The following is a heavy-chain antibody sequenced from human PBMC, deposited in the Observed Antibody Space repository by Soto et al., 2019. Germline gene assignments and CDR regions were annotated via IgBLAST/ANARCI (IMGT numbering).Heavy chain of an antibody. CDR2: IYYSGET. CDR1: GDSISRYY. D-gene: IGHD3-10*01. J-gene: IGHJ6*02. Sequence: QVQLQESGPGLVKPSETLSLTCTVSGDSISRYYWSWIRLSPGKGLEWIGYIYYSGETNYNPSVKSGVNISVARTKNQFSLKLSSVTAADTAVYYCARDQGGEFLKGSGMDVWGQGTTVTVSS. V-gene: IGHV4-59*01. CDR3: ARDQGGEFLKGSGMDV.